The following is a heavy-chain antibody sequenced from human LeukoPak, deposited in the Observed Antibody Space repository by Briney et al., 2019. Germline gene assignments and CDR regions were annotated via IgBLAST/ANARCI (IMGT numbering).Heavy chain of an antibody. J-gene: IGHJ4*02. D-gene: IGHD3-10*01. V-gene: IGHV4-38-2*02. CDR3: ARVTGSYGDPYYFDY. CDR1: GYSINSGYY. Sequence: SETLSLTCTVSGYSINSGYYWGWIRQPPGKGLEWIGSIYYSGSTYYNPSLKSRVTISVDTSKNQFSLKLSSVTAADTAVYYCARVTGSYGDPYYFDYWGQGTLVTVSS. CDR2: IYYSGST.